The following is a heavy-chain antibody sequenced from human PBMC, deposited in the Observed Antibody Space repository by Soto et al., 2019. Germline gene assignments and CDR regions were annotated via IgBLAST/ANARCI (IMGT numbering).Heavy chain of an antibody. CDR1: GGTFSSYA. CDR3: ARGGAILMAPESGYFDY. V-gene: IGHV1-69*06. CDR2: IIPIFGTA. D-gene: IGHD2-8*01. Sequence: SVKVSCKASGGTFSSYAISWVRQAPGQGLEWMGGIIPIFGTANYAQKFQGRVTITADKSTSTAYMELSSLRSEDTAVYYCARGGAILMAPESGYFDYWGQGTLVTVSA. J-gene: IGHJ4*02.